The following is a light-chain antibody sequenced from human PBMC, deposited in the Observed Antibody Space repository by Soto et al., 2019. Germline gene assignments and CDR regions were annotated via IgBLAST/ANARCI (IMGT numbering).Light chain of an antibody. CDR2: GSS. CDR1: HSVSDN. CDR3: QQSNNWPYT. Sequence: EIVMTQSPATLSVSPGARATLSCRASHSVSDNLAWYQQKPGHAPRLLLYGSSTRATGIPARFSGSGSGTEFTLTISILQSEDFAVYYCQQSNNWPYTFGQGTKLDI. V-gene: IGKV3-15*01. J-gene: IGKJ2*01.